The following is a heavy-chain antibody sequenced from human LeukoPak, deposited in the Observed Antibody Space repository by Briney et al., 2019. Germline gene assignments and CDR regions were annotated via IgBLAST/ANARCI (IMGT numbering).Heavy chain of an antibody. CDR2: IIPIFGTA. J-gene: IGHJ6*02. CDR1: GGTLSSYA. CDR3: ALLDEDYYYYGMDV. D-gene: IGHD3/OR15-3a*01. Sequence: ASVKVSCKASGGTLSSYAISWVRQAPGQGLEWMGGIIPIFGTANYAQKFQGRVTITADESTSTAYMELSSLRSEDTAVYYCALLDEDYYYYGMDVWGQGTTVTVSS. V-gene: IGHV1-69*13.